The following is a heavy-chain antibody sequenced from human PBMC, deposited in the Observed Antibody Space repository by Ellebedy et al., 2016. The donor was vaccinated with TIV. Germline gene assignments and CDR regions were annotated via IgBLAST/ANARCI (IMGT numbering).Heavy chain of an antibody. CDR3: VKGLTVFDY. D-gene: IGHD3/OR15-3a*01. CDR1: GFTFSGYW. J-gene: IGHJ4*02. V-gene: IGHV3-74*01. Sequence: GGSLRLSCEASGFTFSGYWMHWVRQAPGKGLVWVSSIKSDGFSKTYADSVKGYEDSVKGRFVISRDNSKNTLSLQMNSLQVGETATYYYVKGLTVFDYWGQGALVTVSS. CDR2: IKSDGFSK.